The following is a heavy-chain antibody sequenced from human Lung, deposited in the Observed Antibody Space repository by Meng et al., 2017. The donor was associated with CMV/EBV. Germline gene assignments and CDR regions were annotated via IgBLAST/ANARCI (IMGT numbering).Heavy chain of an antibody. Sequence: ASXXVSXKASGYTFTDNYIYWVRQAPGQGLEWMGWINPNSGGTNYAQKFQGRVTMTRDTSTSTAFMDLSRLRSDDRAVYYCARVSTPGRPRSHFDSWGQGTRVTVSS. D-gene: IGHD6-6*01. CDR2: INPNSGGT. CDR1: GYTFTDNY. CDR3: ARVSTPGRPRSHFDS. J-gene: IGHJ4*02. V-gene: IGHV1-2*02.